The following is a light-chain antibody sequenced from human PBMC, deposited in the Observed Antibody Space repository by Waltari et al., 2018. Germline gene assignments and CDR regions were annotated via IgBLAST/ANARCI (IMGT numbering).Light chain of an antibody. J-gene: IGKJ2*03. V-gene: IGKV3-15*01. CDR2: AAS. CDR3: QQYDKWPPFS. CDR1: QSVGTN. Sequence: ETVMMQSPATLSVSPGDRATLYCRASQSVGTNVAWYQQKPGQAPRLLIYAASTRASDIPTRVSGSGSGTEFTFTITGLQSEDFALYFCQQYDKWPPFSFGQGTNLELK.